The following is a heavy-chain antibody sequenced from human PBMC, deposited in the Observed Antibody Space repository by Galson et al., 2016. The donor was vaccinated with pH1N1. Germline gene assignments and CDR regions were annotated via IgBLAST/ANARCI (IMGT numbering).Heavy chain of an antibody. CDR1: GYIFTTYW. CDR2: VYPGDSDT. J-gene: IGHJ4*02. V-gene: IGHV5-51*01. Sequence: QSGAEVKKPGESLKISCKGSGYIFTTYWIGWVRQKPGKGLEWMGIVYPGDSDTRYSPSFRGLFTFSADKSISTAYLQWSSPEASDTAIYYCARLRGGITVVREVYFDLWGQGTLVTVSP. CDR3: ARLRGGITVVREVYFDL. D-gene: IGHD3-10*01.